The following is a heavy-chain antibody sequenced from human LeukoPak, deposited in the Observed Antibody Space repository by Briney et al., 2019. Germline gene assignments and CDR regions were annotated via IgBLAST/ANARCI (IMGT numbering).Heavy chain of an antibody. V-gene: IGHV4-59*01. CDR2: IYYSGST. Sequence: SETLSLTCTVSGGSISSYYWSWIRQPPGKGLEWIEYIYYSGSTNYNPSLKSRVTISVDTSKNQFSLKLSSVTAADTAVYYCARDQVGAIGLDYWGQGTLVTVSS. J-gene: IGHJ4*02. CDR1: GGSISSYY. CDR3: ARDQVGAIGLDY. D-gene: IGHD1-26*01.